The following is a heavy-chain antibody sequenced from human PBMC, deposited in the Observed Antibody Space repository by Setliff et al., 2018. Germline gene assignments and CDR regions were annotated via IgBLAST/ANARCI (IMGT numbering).Heavy chain of an antibody. D-gene: IGHD3-22*01. CDR1: GFTFSNAW. Sequence: GSLRLSCAASGFTFSNAWMSWVRQAPGKGLEWVGRIKSKTDGGTIDYAAPVKGRFIISGDESENTLYLQMNSLKTEDTAVYYCTRQASPHPDSSGYYYDLKFYYYMDVWGKGTTVTVSS. CDR3: TRQASPHPDSSGYYYDLKFYYYMDV. V-gene: IGHV3-15*01. CDR2: IKSKTDGGTI. J-gene: IGHJ6*03.